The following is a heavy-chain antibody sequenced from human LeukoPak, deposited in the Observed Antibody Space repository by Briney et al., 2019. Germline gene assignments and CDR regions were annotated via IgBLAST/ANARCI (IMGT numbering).Heavy chain of an antibody. Sequence: GGSLRLSCTASRFTFSSYWMSWVRQAPGKGLKWVANIKKDGSEKYYVDSVKGRFTISRDNAKTSLYLQMNSLRAEDTAVYYCARHLSGITGYTYGRGIDYWGQGTLVTVSS. D-gene: IGHD5-18*01. CDR2: IKKDGSEK. CDR1: RFTFSSYW. J-gene: IGHJ4*02. V-gene: IGHV3-7*01. CDR3: ARHLSGITGYTYGRGIDY.